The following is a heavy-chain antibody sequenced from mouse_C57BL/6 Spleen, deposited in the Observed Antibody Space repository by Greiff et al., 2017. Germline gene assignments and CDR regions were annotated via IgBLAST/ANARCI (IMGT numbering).Heavy chain of an antibody. V-gene: IGHV4-1*01. CDR2: INPDSSTI. CDR1: GIDFSRYW. Sequence: EVKVIESGGGLVQPGGSLKLSCAASGIDFSRYWMSWVRRAPGKGLEWIGEINPDSSTINYAPSLKDKFIISRDNAKNTLYLQMSKVRSEDTALYYCARRFYYYGSSPYYAMDYWGQGTSVTVSS. D-gene: IGHD1-1*01. CDR3: ARRFYYYGSSPYYAMDY. J-gene: IGHJ4*01.